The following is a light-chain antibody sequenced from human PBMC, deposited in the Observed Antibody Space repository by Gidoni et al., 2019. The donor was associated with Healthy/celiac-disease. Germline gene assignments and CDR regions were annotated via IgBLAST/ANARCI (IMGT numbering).Light chain of an antibody. Sequence: SYELTQQPSVSVSPGQTASITCSGDKLGDKYACWYQQKPGQSPVLVIYQDSKRPSGIPERFSGSNSGNTATLTISGTQAMDEADYYCQAWDSSTHWVFGGGTKLTVL. CDR1: KLGDKY. V-gene: IGLV3-1*01. CDR3: QAWDSSTHWV. CDR2: QDS. J-gene: IGLJ3*02.